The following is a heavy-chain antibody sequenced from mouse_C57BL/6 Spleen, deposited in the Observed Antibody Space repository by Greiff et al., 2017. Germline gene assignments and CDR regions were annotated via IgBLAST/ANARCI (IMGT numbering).Heavy chain of an antibody. CDR2: ISSGSSTI. V-gene: IGHV5-17*01. CDR1: GFTFSDYG. J-gene: IGHJ4*01. D-gene: IGHD2-4*01. Sequence: EVQLVESGGGLVKPGGSLKLSCAASGFTFSDYGMHWVRQAPEQGLEWVAYISSGSSTIYYADTVKGRVTISRDNAKNTLFLQMTSLRSEDTAMYYCARSDYADYYAMDYWGQGTSGTVSS. CDR3: ARSDYADYYAMDY.